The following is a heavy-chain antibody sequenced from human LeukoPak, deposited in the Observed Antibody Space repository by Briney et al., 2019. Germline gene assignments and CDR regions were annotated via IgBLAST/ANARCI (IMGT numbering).Heavy chain of an antibody. D-gene: IGHD1-26*01. J-gene: IGHJ4*02. Sequence: SETLSLTCAVYGGSFSGYYWNWIRQPPGKGLEWIGEINHSGSTNYNPSLKSRVTISVDTSKNQFSLKLSSVTAADTAVYYCARRRRGIVGATPVDYWGQGTLVTVSS. CDR2: INHSGST. CDR1: GGSFSGYY. CDR3: ARRRRGIVGATPVDY. V-gene: IGHV4-34*01.